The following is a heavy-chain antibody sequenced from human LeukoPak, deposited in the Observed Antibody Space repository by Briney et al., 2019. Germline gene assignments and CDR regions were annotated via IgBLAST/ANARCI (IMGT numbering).Heavy chain of an antibody. CDR1: GFTFSNYN. J-gene: IGHJ4*02. D-gene: IGHD6-6*01. CDR3: AREYSSSSGSVSDC. CDR2: ISSSSSTI. Sequence: GGSLRLSCAASGFTFSNYNMSWVRQAPGKGLEWVSYISSSSSTIYYADSVKGRFTVSRDNAQNSLYLQMNSLRDEDTAVYYCAREYSSSSGSVSDCWGQGTLVTVSS. V-gene: IGHV3-48*02.